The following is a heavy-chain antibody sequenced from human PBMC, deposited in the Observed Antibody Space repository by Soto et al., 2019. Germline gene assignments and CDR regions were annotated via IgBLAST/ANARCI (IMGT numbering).Heavy chain of an antibody. J-gene: IGHJ2*01. V-gene: IGHV1-18*01. CDR2: IGPYNGNT. Sequence: QVQLVQSAAEVKKPGASVKVSCKASGYTFSNFGLSWVRQAPGQGLEWMGWIGPYNGNTDHAQKFQDRVTMTTDTSTHTAYMELRGLTSDDTAVYYCARCYCSVGSCYTCWHFDLWGRGTLVTVSS. CDR3: ARCYCSVGSCYTCWHFDL. CDR1: GYTFSNFG. D-gene: IGHD2-15*01.